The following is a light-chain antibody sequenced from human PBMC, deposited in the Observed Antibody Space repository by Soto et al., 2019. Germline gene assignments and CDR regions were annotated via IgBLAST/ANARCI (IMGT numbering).Light chain of an antibody. CDR2: EVN. CDR3: SSYAGSSNV. Sequence: QSVLTQPPAAFGSPGQSVAISCTGTSSDVGGYNYVSWYQHHPGKAPKLMIYEVNKRPSGVPVGFLASKPATRPSLPVPGLQAEDEADYYCSSYAGSSNVFGTGTKVTVL. CDR1: SSDVGGYNY. J-gene: IGLJ1*01. V-gene: IGLV2-8*01.